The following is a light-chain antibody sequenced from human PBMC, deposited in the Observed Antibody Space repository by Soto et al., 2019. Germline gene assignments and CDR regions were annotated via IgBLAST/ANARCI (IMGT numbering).Light chain of an antibody. J-gene: IGLJ2*01. CDR1: SSDI. Sequence: QSALTQPASVSGSPERSITISCTGTSSDIVSWYQQHPGKAPKLIIYEGSKRPSGVSNRFSGSKSGNTASLTISGLQAEDEADYYCCSYAGSSTLVFGGGTKLTVL. CDR3: CSYAGSSTLV. V-gene: IGLV2-23*01. CDR2: EGS.